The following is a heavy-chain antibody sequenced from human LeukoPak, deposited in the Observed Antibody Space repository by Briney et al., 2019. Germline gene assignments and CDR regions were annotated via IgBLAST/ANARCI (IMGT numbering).Heavy chain of an antibody. CDR2: IKQDGSEK. CDR3: ARQRHLDY. CDR1: GFTFSNYW. V-gene: IGHV3-7*01. Sequence: GGSLRLSCVASGFTFSNYWMTWVRQAPGKGLEWVANIKQDGSEKYYVDSVKGRFTISRDNAKNSLYLRMNSLRAEDTAVYYCARQRHLDYWGQGTLVTVSS. J-gene: IGHJ4*02.